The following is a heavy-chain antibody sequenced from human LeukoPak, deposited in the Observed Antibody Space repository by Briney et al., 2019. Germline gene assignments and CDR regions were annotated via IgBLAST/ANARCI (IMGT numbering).Heavy chain of an antibody. Sequence: PGGSLRLSCAASGFTFSSYAMSWVRQAPGKGQEWVSAISGSGGRGYYADSVKGRFTISRDNSKNTLYLQMNSLRAEDTTLYYCAKVARAGLLWFGEEANWGQGTLVTVSS. J-gene: IGHJ4*02. D-gene: IGHD3-10*01. V-gene: IGHV3-23*01. CDR3: AKVARAGLLWFGEEAN. CDR2: ISGSGGRG. CDR1: GFTFSSYA.